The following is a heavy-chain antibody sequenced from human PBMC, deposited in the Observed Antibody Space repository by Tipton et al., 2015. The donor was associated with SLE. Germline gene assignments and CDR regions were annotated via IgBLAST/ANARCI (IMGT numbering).Heavy chain of an antibody. J-gene: IGHJ4*02. CDR3: ARVYGGNSDY. CDR1: GYTFASYD. CDR2: MNPNSGNT. D-gene: IGHD4-23*01. V-gene: IGHV1-8*01. Sequence: QSGAEVKKPGTSVRVSCKASGYTFASYDINWVRQAPRQGLEWMGWMNPNSGNTGYAQKFQGRVTMTRNTSISTAYMELSSLRSDDTAVYFCARVYGGNSDYWGQGTLVTVSS.